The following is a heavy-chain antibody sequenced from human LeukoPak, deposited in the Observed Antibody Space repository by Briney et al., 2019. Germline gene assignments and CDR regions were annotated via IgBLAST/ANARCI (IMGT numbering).Heavy chain of an antibody. Sequence: SETLSLTCAVYGGSFSGYYWSWIRQPPGKGLEWIGEINHSGSTNYNPSLKSRVTISVDTSKNQFSLKLSSVTAADTAVYYCARRGGRGPFDYWGQGTLVTVSS. CDR3: ARRGGRGPFDY. D-gene: IGHD2-15*01. CDR1: GGSFSGYY. CDR2: INHSGST. J-gene: IGHJ4*02. V-gene: IGHV4-34*01.